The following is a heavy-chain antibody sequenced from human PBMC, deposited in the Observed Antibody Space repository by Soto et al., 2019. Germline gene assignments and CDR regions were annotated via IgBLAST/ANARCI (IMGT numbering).Heavy chain of an antibody. CDR3: ARGLAPGVLWFWELPKYYFDY. J-gene: IGHJ4*02. D-gene: IGHD3-10*01. CDR1: GGSFSGYY. V-gene: IGHV4-34*01. CDR2: INHSGST. Sequence: QVQLQQWGAGLLKPSETLSLTCAVYGGSFSGYYWSWIRQPPGKGLEWIGEINHSGSTNYNPSLKSRVTISVGTSKNQFSLKLSSVTAADTAVYYCARGLAPGVLWFWELPKYYFDYWGQGTLVTVSS.